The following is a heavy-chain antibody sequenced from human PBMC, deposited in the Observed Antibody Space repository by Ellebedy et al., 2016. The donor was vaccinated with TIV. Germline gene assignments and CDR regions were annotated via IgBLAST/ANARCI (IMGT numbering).Heavy chain of an antibody. CDR2: INAGNGNT. Sequence: AASVKVSCKASGYTFTTYAMHWVRQAPGQRLEWMGWINAGNGNTKYSQKFQGRVTITRDTSASTAYMELSSLRSEETAVYYCARGVYAMGNFDYWGQGTLVTVSS. J-gene: IGHJ4*02. V-gene: IGHV1-3*01. CDR3: ARGVYAMGNFDY. CDR1: GYTFTTYA. D-gene: IGHD2-8*01.